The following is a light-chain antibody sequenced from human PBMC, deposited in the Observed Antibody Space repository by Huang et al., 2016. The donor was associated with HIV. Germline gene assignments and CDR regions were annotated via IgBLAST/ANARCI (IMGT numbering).Light chain of an antibody. J-gene: IGKJ3*01. CDR1: QSISSY. CDR3: QQSYSTLLFT. V-gene: IGKV1-39*01. CDR2: AAS. Sequence: DIQMTQSPSSLSASVGDRVTITCRASQSISSYLNWYQQKPGKAPMLLIYAASSLQSGVPSRFSGSGSGTDFTLTISSLQPEDFATYYCQQSYSTLLFTFGPGTKVDIK.